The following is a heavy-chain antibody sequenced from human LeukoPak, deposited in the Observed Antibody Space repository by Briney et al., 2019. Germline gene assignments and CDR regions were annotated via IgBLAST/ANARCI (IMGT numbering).Heavy chain of an antibody. D-gene: IGHD3-22*01. J-gene: IGHJ3*02. Sequence: SETLSLTRTVSGGSISSHYWSWIRQPPGKGLEWIGYIYYSGSTNYNPSLKSRVTISVDTSKNQFSLKLSSVTAADTAVYYCARDLSVVGYSGAFDIRGQGTMVTVSS. V-gene: IGHV4-59*11. CDR3: ARDLSVVGYSGAFDI. CDR2: IYYSGST. CDR1: GGSISSHY.